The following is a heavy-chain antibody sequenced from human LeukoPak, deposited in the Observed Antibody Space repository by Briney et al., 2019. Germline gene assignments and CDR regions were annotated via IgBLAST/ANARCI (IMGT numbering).Heavy chain of an antibody. V-gene: IGHV3-30*18. D-gene: IGHD2-15*01. Sequence: GRSLRLSCAASGFTFSSYGMHWVRQAPGKGLEWVAVISYDGSNKYYADSVKGRFTISRDNSKNTLYLQMNSLRAEDTAVYYCAKETVCSGGSCSFYYYYYGMDVWGKGTTVTVSS. CDR2: ISYDGSNK. J-gene: IGHJ6*04. CDR3: AKETVCSGGSCSFYYYYYGMDV. CDR1: GFTFSSYG.